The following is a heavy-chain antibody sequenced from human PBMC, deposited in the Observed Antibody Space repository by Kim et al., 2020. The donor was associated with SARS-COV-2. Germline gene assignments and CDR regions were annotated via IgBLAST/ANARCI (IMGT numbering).Heavy chain of an antibody. J-gene: IGHJ5*02. CDR2: INPNSGGT. CDR3: ARDFSSSSYWFDP. V-gene: IGHV1-2*02. CDR1: GYTFTGYY. D-gene: IGHD6-6*01. Sequence: ASVKVSCKASGYTFTGYYMHWVRQAPGQGLEWMGWINPNSGGTNYAQKFQGRVTMTRDTSISTAYMELSRLRSDDTAVYYCARDFSSSSYWFDPWGQGTLVTVSS.